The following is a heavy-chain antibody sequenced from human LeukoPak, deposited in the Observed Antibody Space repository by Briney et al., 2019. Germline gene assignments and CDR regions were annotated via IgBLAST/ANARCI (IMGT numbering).Heavy chain of an antibody. CDR3: ARGPTESMVRGVITGKFGY. D-gene: IGHD3-10*01. J-gene: IGHJ4*02. V-gene: IGHV4-59*01. CDR1: DGSISAYY. CDR2: VFYSGST. Sequence: SETLSLTCTVSDGSISAYYWSWIRQPPGKGLEWIGYVFYSGSTNYNPSLKSRGTISVDTSKNQFSLKIRSVTAADTAVYFCARGPTESMVRGVITGKFGYWGQGTLVTVSS.